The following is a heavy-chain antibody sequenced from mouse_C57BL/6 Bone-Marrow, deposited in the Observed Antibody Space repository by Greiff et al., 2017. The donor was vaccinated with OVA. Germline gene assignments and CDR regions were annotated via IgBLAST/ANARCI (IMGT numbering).Heavy chain of an antibody. V-gene: IGHV1-64*01. D-gene: IGHD4-1*02. Sequence: VQLQQPGAELVKPGASVKLSCKASGYTFTSYWMHWVKQRPGQGLEWIGMIHPNSGSTNYNEKFKSKATLTVDKSSSTAYMQLSSLTSEDSAVYYCARSQLGPYYYAMDYWGQGTSVTVSS. CDR3: ARSQLGPYYYAMDY. J-gene: IGHJ4*01. CDR1: GYTFTSYW. CDR2: IHPNSGST.